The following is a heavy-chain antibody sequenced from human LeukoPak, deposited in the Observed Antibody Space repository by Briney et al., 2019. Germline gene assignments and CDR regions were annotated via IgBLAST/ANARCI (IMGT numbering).Heavy chain of an antibody. Sequence: ASVKVSCKASGYTFGHYYIIWVRQAPGQGLEWMGWISGYNGNTNYAQKFQDRITMTVDKSTTTVYMEVKSLRSDVTAVYYCARTHDFWSARKGDYFDPWGQGTLVTVSS. CDR1: GYTFGHYY. V-gene: IGHV1-18*01. CDR2: ISGYNGNT. D-gene: IGHD3-3*01. J-gene: IGHJ4*02. CDR3: ARTHDFWSARKGDYFDP.